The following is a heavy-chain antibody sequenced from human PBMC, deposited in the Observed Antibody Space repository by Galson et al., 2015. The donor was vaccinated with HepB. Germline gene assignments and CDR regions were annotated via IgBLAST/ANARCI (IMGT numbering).Heavy chain of an antibody. J-gene: IGHJ6*02. Sequence: SETLSLTCTVSDGSISSYYWSWIRQPPGKGLEWIGYIYYSGSPYYNPSLKSRVTISVDTSRNQFFLKLSSVTATDTAIYYFARNPHDYGGNYGMDVWGQGTTVTVPS. CDR2: IYYSGSP. D-gene: IGHD4-23*01. CDR3: ARNPHDYGGNYGMDV. CDR1: DGSISSYY. V-gene: IGHV4-59*01.